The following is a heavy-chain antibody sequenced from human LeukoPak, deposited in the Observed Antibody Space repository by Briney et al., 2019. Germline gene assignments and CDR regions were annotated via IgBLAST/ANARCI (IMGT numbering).Heavy chain of an antibody. CDR1: GFTFSSYA. CDR2: IWYDGSNK. CDR3: ARDRGSDCSAGSCHGGSFDY. D-gene: IGHD2-15*01. V-gene: IGHV3-33*01. Sequence: PGGSLRLSCAASGFTFSSYAMHWVRQAPGKGLEWVALIWYDGSNKYYADSVKGRFTVSRDNSKNTLYLQMNSLRDEDTAVYYCARDRGSDCSAGSCHGGSFDYWGQGTLVTVSS. J-gene: IGHJ4*02.